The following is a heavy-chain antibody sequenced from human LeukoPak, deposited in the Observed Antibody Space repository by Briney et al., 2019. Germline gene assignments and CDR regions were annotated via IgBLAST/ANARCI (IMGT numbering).Heavy chain of an antibody. J-gene: IGHJ6*04. V-gene: IGHV3-7*03. CDR3: GGGGGWDV. D-gene: IGHD2-15*01. CDR1: GFTFSSYW. CDR2: INHNGNVN. Sequence: GGSLRLSCAASGFTFSSYWMNWARQAPGKGLEWVASINHNGNVNYYVDSVKGRFTISRDNAKNSLYLQMSNLRAEDTAVYFGGGGGGWDVWGKGPTVTVSS.